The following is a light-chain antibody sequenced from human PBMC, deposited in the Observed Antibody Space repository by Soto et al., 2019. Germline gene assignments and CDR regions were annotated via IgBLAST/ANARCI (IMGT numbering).Light chain of an antibody. J-gene: IGLJ1*01. CDR2: DVS. CDR3: SSYTRRSTYV. V-gene: IGLV2-14*01. Sequence: QSALTQPASVSGSPGQSITISCTGTSSDVGGYNYVSWYQQHPGKAPKLMIYDVSNRPSGVSNRFSGSKSGNTASLTISGLQAEYEADYYCSSYTRRSTYVFGTGTKLTVL. CDR1: SSDVGGYNY.